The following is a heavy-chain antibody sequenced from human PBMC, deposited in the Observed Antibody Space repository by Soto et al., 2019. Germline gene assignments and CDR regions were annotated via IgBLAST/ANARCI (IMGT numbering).Heavy chain of an antibody. J-gene: IGHJ4*02. CDR3: AKVRLAATTAVDY. D-gene: IGHD2-15*01. Sequence: EVQLLESGGGLVQPGGSLRPSCAASGFIFSSYAMSWVRQAPGKGLEWVSTISVSGDSTYYADSVKGRFTISRDNSKNTLWLKMNSLRADDTAVYYCAKVRLAATTAVDYCGQGTLVTVSS. CDR1: GFIFSSYA. V-gene: IGHV3-23*01. CDR2: ISVSGDST.